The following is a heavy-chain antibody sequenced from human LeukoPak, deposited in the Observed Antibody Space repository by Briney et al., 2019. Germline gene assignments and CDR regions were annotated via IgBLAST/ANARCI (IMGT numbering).Heavy chain of an antibody. V-gene: IGHV4-59*01. CDR1: GDSISDYY. CDR3: ARSWEQLVLDY. CDR2: IYHSGIT. D-gene: IGHD6-6*01. Sequence: SETLSLTCTVSGDSISDYYWSWIRQPPGRGLEWIGYIYHSGITTYNPSLTSRVTMSVDTAKNQFSLRLNSVTAADTAVYYCARSWEQLVLDYWGQGTLVTVSS. J-gene: IGHJ4*02.